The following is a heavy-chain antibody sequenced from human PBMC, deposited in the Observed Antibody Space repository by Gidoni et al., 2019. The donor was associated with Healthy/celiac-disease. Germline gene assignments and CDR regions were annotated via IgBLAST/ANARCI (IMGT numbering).Heavy chain of an antibody. V-gene: IGHV4-34*01. J-gene: IGHJ4*02. CDR2: INHSGST. Sequence: QVQLQQWGAGLLKPSETLSLTCAVYGGSFSGYYWSWIRQPPGKGLEWIGEINHSGSTNYNPSLKSRVTISVDTSKNQFSLKLSSVTAADTAVYYCARVSAVAGTFGYWGQGTLVTVSS. CDR3: ARVSAVAGTFGY. D-gene: IGHD6-19*01. CDR1: GGSFSGYY.